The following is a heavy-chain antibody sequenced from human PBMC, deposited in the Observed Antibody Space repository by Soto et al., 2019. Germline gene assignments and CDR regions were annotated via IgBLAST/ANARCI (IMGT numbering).Heavy chain of an antibody. Sequence: QVQLVQSGAEIKKPASSVKVSCKASGGSDVFNNYPVSWVRQAPGQGLEWMGAIIPMFNTADYAQRFLGRVTITAYEFTRTVNMELTSLTSCDKAVYYCARHYPTAVSGAGWFDTWGQGTLVTVSS. CDR3: ARHYPTAVSGAGWFDT. J-gene: IGHJ5*02. CDR1: GGSDVFNNYP. CDR2: IIPMFNTA. D-gene: IGHD6-19*01. V-gene: IGHV1-69*01.